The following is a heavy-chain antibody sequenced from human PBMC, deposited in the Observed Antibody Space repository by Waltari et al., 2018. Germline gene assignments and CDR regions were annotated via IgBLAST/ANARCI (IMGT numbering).Heavy chain of an antibody. CDR2: ISAYNGNT. Sequence: QVQLVQSGAEVKRPGASLRVSCKASGYTFSNFGISWVRQAPGQGLEWMGWISAYNGNTNYAQKLQGRVTMTTDTSTSTAYMELRSLGSDDTAVYYCAREIVATIGDYWGQGTLVTVSS. CDR3: AREIVATIGDY. D-gene: IGHD5-12*01. V-gene: IGHV1-18*01. J-gene: IGHJ4*02. CDR1: GYTFSNFG.